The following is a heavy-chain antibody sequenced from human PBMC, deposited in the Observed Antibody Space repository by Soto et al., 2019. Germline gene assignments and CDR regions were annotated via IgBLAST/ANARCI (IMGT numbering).Heavy chain of an antibody. V-gene: IGHV1-18*01. Sequence: QVQLVQSGGEVKKPGASVKVSCKASGYTFSSYGINWVRQAPGQGLEWLGWISPYDGNTKYAQILQGRVSMTTDTSTKTDYMGVRSLRSDDTAVYYCARGGYYDSSGSRNYHYYGMNVWGQGTTVTVSS. D-gene: IGHD3-22*01. CDR1: GYTFSSYG. J-gene: IGHJ6*02. CDR3: ARGGYYDSSGSRNYHYYGMNV. CDR2: ISPYDGNT.